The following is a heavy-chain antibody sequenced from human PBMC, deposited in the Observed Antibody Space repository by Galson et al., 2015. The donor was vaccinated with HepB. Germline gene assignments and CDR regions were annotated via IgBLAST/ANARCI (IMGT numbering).Heavy chain of an antibody. Sequence: LSLTCAVSGGSISSGGYSWSWIRQPPGKGLEWIGYIYYSGSTYYNPSLKSRVTISVDTSKNQFSLKLSSVTAADTAVYYCARGSGDGYDYFYYYGMNVWGQGTTVTVSS. CDR2: IYYSGST. J-gene: IGHJ6*02. CDR3: ARGSGDGYDYFYYYGMNV. V-gene: IGHV4-30-4*07. D-gene: IGHD5-12*01. CDR1: GGSISSGGYS.